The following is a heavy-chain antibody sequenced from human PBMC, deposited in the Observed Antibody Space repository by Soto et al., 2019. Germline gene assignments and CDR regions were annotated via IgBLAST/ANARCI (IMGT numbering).Heavy chain of an antibody. V-gene: IGHV1-69*06. D-gene: IGHD6-13*01. J-gene: IGHJ5*02. CDR2: IIPIFGTE. CDR3: ARDYSRSWGFDP. CDR1: GGTFSSYA. Sequence: SVKVSCKASGGTFSSYAISWVRQAPGQGLEWMGGIIPIFGTENYAQKFQGRVTITADKSTSTAYMELSSLRSEDTAVYYCARDYSRSWGFDPWGQGTLVTVSS.